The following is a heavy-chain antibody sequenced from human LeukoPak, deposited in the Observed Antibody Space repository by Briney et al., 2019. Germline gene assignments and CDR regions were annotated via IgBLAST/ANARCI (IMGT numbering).Heavy chain of an antibody. Sequence: ASVKVSCKASGYTFTGYYMHWVRQAPGQGLEWMGWINPNSGGTNYAQKFQGRVTMIRDTSISTAYMELSRLRSDDTAVYYCARVIYPQWLLGDYWGQGTLVTVSS. CDR1: GYTFTGYY. V-gene: IGHV1-2*02. J-gene: IGHJ4*02. CDR2: INPNSGGT. D-gene: IGHD6-19*01. CDR3: ARVIYPQWLLGDY.